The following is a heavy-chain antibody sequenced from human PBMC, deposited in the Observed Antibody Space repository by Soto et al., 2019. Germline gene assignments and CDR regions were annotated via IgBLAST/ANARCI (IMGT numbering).Heavy chain of an antibody. D-gene: IGHD6-13*01. CDR3: ARTQLVHNYYYFYGMDV. CDR1: GFTFSSFA. V-gene: IGHV3-30-3*01. J-gene: IGHJ6*02. Sequence: QVQLVESGGGVVQPGRSLRLSCAASGFTFSSFALHWVRQAPGKGLEWVAVISNDGSHKFYADPVKGRFTISRDSSKKTLNLQMNSLRAEDTAVYHCARTQLVHNYYYFYGMDVWGQGTTVTVSS. CDR2: ISNDGSHK.